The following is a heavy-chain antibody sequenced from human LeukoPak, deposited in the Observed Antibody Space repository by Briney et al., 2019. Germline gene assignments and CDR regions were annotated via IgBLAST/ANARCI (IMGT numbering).Heavy chain of an antibody. Sequence: GGSLRLSCAASGFTFSSYSMNWVRQAPGKGLVWVSSISSSSSYIYYADSVKGRFTISRDNAKNSLYLQMNSLRAEDTAVYYCARELSRFGEPDYWGQGTLVTVSS. CDR3: ARELSRFGEPDY. J-gene: IGHJ4*02. V-gene: IGHV3-21*01. CDR1: GFTFSSYS. CDR2: ISSSSSYI. D-gene: IGHD3-10*01.